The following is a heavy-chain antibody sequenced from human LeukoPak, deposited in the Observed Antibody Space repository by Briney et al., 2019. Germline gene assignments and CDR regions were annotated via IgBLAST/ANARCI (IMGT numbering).Heavy chain of an antibody. CDR1: GFTFSSYW. CDR2: IKQDGSEK. CDR3: AGGQTTVTN. Sequence: GGSLRLSCAAPGFTFSSYWMSWVRQAPGKGLEWVANIKQDGSEKYYVDSVKGRFTISRDNAKNSLYLQMNSLRAEDTAVYFCAGGQTTVTNWGQGTLVTVSS. J-gene: IGHJ4*02. D-gene: IGHD4-17*01. V-gene: IGHV3-7*03.